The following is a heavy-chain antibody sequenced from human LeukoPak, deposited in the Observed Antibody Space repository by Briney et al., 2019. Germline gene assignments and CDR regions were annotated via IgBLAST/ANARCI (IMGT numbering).Heavy chain of an antibody. V-gene: IGHV3-74*01. CDR3: GTSRWSGVVDS. D-gene: IGHD3-3*01. CDR1: IRYFTKCC. CDR2: IDRDGINT. Sequence: GRSLRLSYVASIRYFTKCCMHCARRVPGKGLVWVSRIDRDGINTDYADFVRGRFTTSRHNAKSTAYLLMNDLRVEDTAVYYCGTSRWSGVVDSWGQGTLVTVS. J-gene: IGHJ5*01.